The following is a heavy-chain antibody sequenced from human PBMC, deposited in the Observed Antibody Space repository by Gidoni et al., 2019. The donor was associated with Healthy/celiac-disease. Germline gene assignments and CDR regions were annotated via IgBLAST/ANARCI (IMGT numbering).Heavy chain of an antibody. V-gene: IGHV4-39*01. Sequence: QLQLQESGPGLVKPSETLSLTCTVSGGSISTSTYYWGWIRQPPGKGLEWVGNIFYSGNTYYSPSLKSRVTISVDTSKNQFSLKLSSVTAADTAVYFCARLPYYYGSGSYPDYWGQGTLVTVSS. CDR3: ARLPYYYGSGSYPDY. D-gene: IGHD3-10*01. CDR2: IFYSGNT. J-gene: IGHJ4*02. CDR1: GGSISTSTYY.